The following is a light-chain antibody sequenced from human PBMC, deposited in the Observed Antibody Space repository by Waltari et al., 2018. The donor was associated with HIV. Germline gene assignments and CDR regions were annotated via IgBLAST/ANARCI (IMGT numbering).Light chain of an antibody. CDR3: MQGTHWPFS. CDR2: RVS. V-gene: IGKV2-30*01. CDR1: LSLEYSDGNTY. Sequence: DVVVTQSPLSLSVTLGQSASISCRPNLSLEYSDGNTYLNWFHLRPGQSPRRLIYRVSTRDSGVPDRISGSGSGTDFTLSISRVEAEDVGIFYCMQGTHWPFSFGPGTRVDLK. J-gene: IGKJ3*01.